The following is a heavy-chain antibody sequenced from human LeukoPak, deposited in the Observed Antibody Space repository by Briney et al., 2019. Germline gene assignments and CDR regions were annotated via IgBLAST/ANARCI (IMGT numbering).Heavy chain of an antibody. CDR2: IYPGDSDT. J-gene: IGHJ5*02. CDR1: GYTFTDYW. D-gene: IGHD1-26*01. V-gene: IGHV5-51*01. Sequence: GESLKISCKGSGYTFTDYWIAWVRQMPGQGLEWMGIIYPGDSDTRYSPSFQGQVTISADKSTTTAYLQWSSLKASVTAMYFCARLADTTSWGQGTLVTVSS. CDR3: ARLADTTS.